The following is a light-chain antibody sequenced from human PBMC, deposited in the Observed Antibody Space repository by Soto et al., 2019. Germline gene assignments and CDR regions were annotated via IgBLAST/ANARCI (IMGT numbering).Light chain of an antibody. J-gene: IGLJ1*01. CDR3: SSYTTRTTLYV. V-gene: IGLV2-14*01. CDR2: EVS. CDR1: SSDVGSYNY. Sequence: QSARAQPASVSWSPGQSITISCTGTSSDVGSYNYVSWYQLHPGKAPKLMIYEVSNRPSGVSNRFSGSKSGDTASLTISGLQAEDEADYYCSSYTTRTTLYVFGTGTKVTGL.